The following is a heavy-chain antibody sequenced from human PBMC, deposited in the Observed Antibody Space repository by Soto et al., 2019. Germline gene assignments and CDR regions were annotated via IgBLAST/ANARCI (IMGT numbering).Heavy chain of an antibody. V-gene: IGHV1-3*05. CDR2: INAGNGNT. J-gene: IGHJ4*02. CDR3: AREQTRYGGYDVPGY. CDR1: GYTFTSYA. D-gene: IGHD5-12*01. Sequence: QVQLVQSGAEEKKPGASVKVSCKASGYTFTSYAMHWVRQAPGQRLEWMGWINAGNGNTKYSQKFQGRVTITRDTSASTAYMELSSLRSEDTAVYYCAREQTRYGGYDVPGYWGQGTLVTVSS.